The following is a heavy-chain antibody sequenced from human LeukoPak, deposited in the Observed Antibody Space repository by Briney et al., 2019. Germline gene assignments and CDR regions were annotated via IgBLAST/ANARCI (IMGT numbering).Heavy chain of an antibody. CDR1: GGSFSGYY. Sequence: SETLSLTCAVYGGSFSGYYWSWIRQPPGKGLEWIGEINHSGSTNYNPSLKSRVTISVDTSKNQFSLKLSSVTAADTAVYYCARAKDIVVVVAATQAVAPFDYWGQGTLVTVSS. CDR3: ARAKDIVVVVAATQAVAPFDY. CDR2: INHSGST. V-gene: IGHV4-34*01. D-gene: IGHD2-15*01. J-gene: IGHJ4*02.